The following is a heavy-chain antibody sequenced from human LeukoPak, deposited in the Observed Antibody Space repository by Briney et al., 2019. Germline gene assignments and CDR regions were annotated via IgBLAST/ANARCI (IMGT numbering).Heavy chain of an antibody. J-gene: IGHJ4*02. CDR1: GGSISSYY. V-gene: IGHV4-59*01. D-gene: IGHD6-13*01. Sequence: KASETLSLTCTVSGGSISSYYWSWIRQPPGKGLEWIGYIYYSGSTNYNPSLKSRVTISVDTSKNQFSLKLSSVTAADTAVYYCARWVGLSSWYYFDYWGQGTLVTVSS. CDR3: ARWVGLSSWYYFDY. CDR2: IYYSGST.